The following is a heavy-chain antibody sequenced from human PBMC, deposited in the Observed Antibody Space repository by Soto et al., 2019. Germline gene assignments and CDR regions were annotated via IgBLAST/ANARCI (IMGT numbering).Heavy chain of an antibody. D-gene: IGHD3-10*01. Sequence: SETLSLTCAVYGGSFSGYYWSWIRQPQGKGLEWIGEINHSGSTNYNPSLKSRVTISVDTSKNQFSLKLSSVSAADTAVYYCATGRGVRGVIITTYYYYGLDVWGQGTTVTVSS. V-gene: IGHV4-34*01. CDR1: GGSFSGYY. CDR2: INHSGST. CDR3: ATGRGVRGVIITTYYYYGLDV. J-gene: IGHJ6*02.